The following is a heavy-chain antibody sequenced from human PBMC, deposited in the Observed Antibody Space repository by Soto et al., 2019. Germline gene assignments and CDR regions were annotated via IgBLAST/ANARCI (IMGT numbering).Heavy chain of an antibody. J-gene: IGHJ6*02. CDR2: IIPIFGTA. D-gene: IGHD1-26*01. CDR3: ARGGAWVDPWAYYYYGMDV. Sequence: QVQLVQSGAEVKKPGSSVKVSCKASGGTFSSYAISWVRQATGQGLEWMGGIIPIFGTANYAQKFQGRVTITADEAASTAYLELSSLRSEDKAVYYCARGGAWVDPWAYYYYGMDVRGQGTTVTVAS. CDR1: GGTFSSYA. V-gene: IGHV1-69*01.